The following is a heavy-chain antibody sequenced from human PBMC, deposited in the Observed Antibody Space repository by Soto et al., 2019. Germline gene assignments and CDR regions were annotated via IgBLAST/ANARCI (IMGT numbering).Heavy chain of an antibody. CDR1: GFTFSDYY. CDR2: ISGSSTYT. V-gene: IGHV3-11*03. CDR3: ARSQGGYSTFDS. D-gene: IGHD2-15*01. Sequence: PGGSLRLSCAASGFTFSDYYMSWIRQAPGKGLEWVSYISGSSTYTSNLESVKGRFTISRDNANNALYLRMNSLRDEDTAVYYCARSQGGYSTFDSWGQGTLVTVSS. J-gene: IGHJ4*02.